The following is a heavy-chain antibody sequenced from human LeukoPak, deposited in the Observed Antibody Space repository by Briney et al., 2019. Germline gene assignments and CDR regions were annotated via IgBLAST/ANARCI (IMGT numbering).Heavy chain of an antibody. CDR3: AKSVVPAAMLPPFDY. Sequence: GRSLRLSCAASGFTFSSYGMHWVRQAPGKGLEWVAVISYDGSNKYYADSVKGRFTISRDDSKNTLYLQMNSLRAEDTAVYYCAKSVVPAAMLPPFDYWGQGTLVTVSS. CDR1: GFTFSSYG. J-gene: IGHJ4*02. V-gene: IGHV3-30*18. CDR2: ISYDGSNK. D-gene: IGHD2-2*01.